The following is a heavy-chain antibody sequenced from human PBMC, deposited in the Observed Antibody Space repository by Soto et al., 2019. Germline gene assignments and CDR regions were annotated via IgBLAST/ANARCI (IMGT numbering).Heavy chain of an antibody. CDR1: GFTFSSYW. V-gene: IGHV3-7*03. CDR2: IKQDGSEK. D-gene: IGHD3-22*01. CDR3: TRVSPPFTYYDSSGYFDY. Sequence: HPGGSLRLSCAASGFTFSSYWMSWVRQAPGKGLEWVANIKQDGSEKYYVDSVKGRFTISRDNAKNSLYLQMNSLRAEDTAVYYCTRVSPPFTYYDSSGYFDYWGQGTLVTVSS. J-gene: IGHJ4*02.